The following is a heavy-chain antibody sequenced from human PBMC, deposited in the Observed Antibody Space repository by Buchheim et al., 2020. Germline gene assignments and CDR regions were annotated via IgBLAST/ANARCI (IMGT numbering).Heavy chain of an antibody. CDR1: GGSFSGYY. D-gene: IGHD6-13*01. Sequence: QVQLQQWGAGLLKPSETLSLTCAVYGGSFSGYYWSWIRQPPGKGLEWIGEINHSGSTNYNPSLKSRVTISVDTSKNQFSLNLSSVTAADTAVYYCARGAPLDSSSGMLNFDYWGQGTL. V-gene: IGHV4-34*01. CDR3: ARGAPLDSSSGMLNFDY. J-gene: IGHJ4*02. CDR2: INHSGST.